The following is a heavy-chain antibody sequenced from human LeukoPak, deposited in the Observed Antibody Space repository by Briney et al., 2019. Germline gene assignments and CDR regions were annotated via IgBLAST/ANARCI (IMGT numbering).Heavy chain of an antibody. V-gene: IGHV3-11*04. J-gene: IGHJ5*02. D-gene: IGHD3-22*01. CDR3: ARAAEYYYDSSGYYFVDP. CDR1: GGSISSYY. Sequence: LSLTCTVSGGSISSYYWSWIRQPAGKGLEWVSYISSSGSTIYYADSVKGRFTISRDNAKNSLYLQMNSLSAEDTAVYYCARAAEYYYDSSGYYFVDPWGQGTLVTVSS. CDR2: ISSSGSTI.